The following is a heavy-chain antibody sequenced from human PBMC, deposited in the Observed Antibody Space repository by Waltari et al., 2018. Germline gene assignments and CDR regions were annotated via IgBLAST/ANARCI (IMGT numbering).Heavy chain of an antibody. V-gene: IGHV4-4*07. D-gene: IGHD1-26*01. J-gene: IGHJ5*02. CDR2: VYTSGST. CDR3: AREIDRGPGRWFDP. CDR1: GGSIRGYS. Sequence: QVQLQESGPGLVKPSATLSLTCTVSGGSIRGYSWNWIRQPAGKGLGWIGRVYTSGSTSNNHALKGRVTMSVDRSKNQFSLKLSSVTAADAAVDFCAREIDRGPGRWFDPWGQGTLVTVSS.